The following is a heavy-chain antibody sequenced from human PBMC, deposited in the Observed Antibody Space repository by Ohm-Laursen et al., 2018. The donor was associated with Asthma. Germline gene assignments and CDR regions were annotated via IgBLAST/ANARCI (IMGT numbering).Heavy chain of an antibody. V-gene: IGHV3-30*18. D-gene: IGHD3-3*01. CDR1: GFTFSSYG. CDR3: AEDLYDFWSGYLKSAFDY. J-gene: IGHJ4*02. CDR2: VSNDGGNQ. Sequence: SLRLSCAASGFTFSSYGMHWVRQAPGKGPEWVAVVSNDGGNQYYVDSVKGRFTISRDNSKNTLYLQMNNLRAEDTAVYYCAEDLYDFWSGYLKSAFDYWGQGTLVTVSS.